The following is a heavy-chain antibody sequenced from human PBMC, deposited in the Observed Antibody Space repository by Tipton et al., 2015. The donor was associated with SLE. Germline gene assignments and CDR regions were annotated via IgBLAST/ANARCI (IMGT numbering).Heavy chain of an antibody. V-gene: IGHV1-2*02. CDR3: TRDGPDLGLLMHYFDY. CDR1: GYTFTDYY. CDR2: INPNGGAT. J-gene: IGHJ4*02. Sequence: QSGPEVKKPGASMKVSCRASGYTFTDYYIHWVRQAPGQGLEYMGWINPNGGATNYAQKLQGRVTMTRDTSISTAYMELSSLTSDDTAVYYCTRDGPDLGLLMHYFDYWGQGALVSVSS. D-gene: IGHD5-18*01.